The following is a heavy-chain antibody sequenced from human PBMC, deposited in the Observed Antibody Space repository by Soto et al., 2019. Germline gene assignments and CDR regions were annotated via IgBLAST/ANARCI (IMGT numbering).Heavy chain of an antibody. Sequence: EVQLLESGGGLVQPGGSLRLSCAASGFTFSSYAMSWVRQAPGKGLEWVSAISGSGGTTYYADSVKGRVTFTRDNXXXXXXXXXXXXXXXXXAVNYXXXXXXXWFSAFDIWGQGTMVTVSS. CDR2: ISGSGGTT. J-gene: IGHJ3*02. D-gene: IGHD3-10*01. CDR3: XXXXXXWFSAFDI. V-gene: IGHV3-23*01. CDR1: GFTFSSYA.